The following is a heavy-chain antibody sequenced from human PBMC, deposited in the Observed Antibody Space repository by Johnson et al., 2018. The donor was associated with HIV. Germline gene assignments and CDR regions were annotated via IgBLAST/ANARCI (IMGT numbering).Heavy chain of an antibody. J-gene: IGHJ3*02. CDR1: GFSFTNAW. CDR3: ARERWSEGRELRGAFDI. CDR2: IYSGGTT. D-gene: IGHD1-26*01. Sequence: VQLVESGGGLVKPGGSLRVSCVAAGFSFTNAWMSWVRQAPGKGLEWVSVIYSGGTTYYSDSVTGRFSISRDNAKNSLYLQMNSLRAEDTALYYCARERWSEGRELRGAFDIWGHGTMVTVSS. V-gene: IGHV3-69-1*01.